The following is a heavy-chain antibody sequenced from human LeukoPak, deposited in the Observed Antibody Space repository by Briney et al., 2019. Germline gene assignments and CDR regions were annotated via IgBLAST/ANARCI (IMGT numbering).Heavy chain of an antibody. CDR2: FDPEDGET. Sequence: ASVKVSCKVSGYTLTELSIHWVRQAPGEGLEWMGGFDPEDGETIYAQKFQGRVTMTEDTSTDTAYMQLSSLRSEDTAVYYCATAPISKITVTTQPFDPWGQGTLVTVSS. CDR1: GYTLTELS. D-gene: IGHD4-17*01. J-gene: IGHJ5*02. V-gene: IGHV1-24*01. CDR3: ATAPISKITVTTQPFDP.